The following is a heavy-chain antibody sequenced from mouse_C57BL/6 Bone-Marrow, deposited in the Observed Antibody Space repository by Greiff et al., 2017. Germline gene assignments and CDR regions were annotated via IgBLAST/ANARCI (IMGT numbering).Heavy chain of an antibody. V-gene: IGHV1-66*01. CDR3: AGRLPNWYFDV. Sequence: VQLQQSGPELVKPGASVKISCKASGYSFPSYYIHWVKQRPGQGLEWIGWIYPGSGNTKYNEKFKGKATLTADTSSSTAYMQLSSLTSEDSAVYYCAGRLPNWYFDVWGTGTTVTVAS. D-gene: IGHD5-5*01. J-gene: IGHJ1*03. CDR2: IYPGSGNT. CDR1: GYSFPSYY.